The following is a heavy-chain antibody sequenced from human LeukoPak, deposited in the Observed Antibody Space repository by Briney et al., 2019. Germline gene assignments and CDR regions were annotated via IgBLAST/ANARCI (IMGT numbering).Heavy chain of an antibody. CDR1: GFTFSNAG. Sequence: RAGGSLRLSCAASGFTFSNAGMSWVRQAPGKGLEWVGRIKSKADGGTTDYAAPVKGRFTISRDDSKNTLYLQMNSLKTEDTAVYYCTTDEDGFIAVATDYWGQGTLVTVSS. J-gene: IGHJ4*02. CDR2: IKSKADGGTT. CDR3: TTDEDGFIAVATDY. V-gene: IGHV3-15*01. D-gene: IGHD6-19*01.